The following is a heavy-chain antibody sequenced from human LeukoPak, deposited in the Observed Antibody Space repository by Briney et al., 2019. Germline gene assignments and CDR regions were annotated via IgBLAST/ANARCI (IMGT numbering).Heavy chain of an antibody. J-gene: IGHJ4*02. D-gene: IGHD1-1*01. Sequence: SETLSLTCTVSGGSISTYYWSWIRQPPGKGLEWIGYVYYSGSNNYNPSLKSRVTISADTSKNQFSLKLSSVTAADTAVYYCARGGWNKFDYWGQGTLVTVSS. CDR2: VYYSGSN. V-gene: IGHV4-59*01. CDR3: ARGGWNKFDY. CDR1: GGSISTYY.